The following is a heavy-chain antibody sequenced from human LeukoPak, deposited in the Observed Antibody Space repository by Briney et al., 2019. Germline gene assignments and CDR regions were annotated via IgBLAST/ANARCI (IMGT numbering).Heavy chain of an antibody. J-gene: IGHJ6*03. Sequence: ASVKVSCKASGGTFSSYAISWVRQAPGQGLEWMGGIIPIFGTANYAQKFQGRVTITADKSTSTAYMELSSLRSEDTAVYYCARDPGAHIVATPYYYYMDVWGKGTTVTVSS. CDR3: ARDPGAHIVATPYYYYMDV. CDR2: IIPIFGTA. CDR1: GGTFSSYA. D-gene: IGHD5-12*01. V-gene: IGHV1-69*06.